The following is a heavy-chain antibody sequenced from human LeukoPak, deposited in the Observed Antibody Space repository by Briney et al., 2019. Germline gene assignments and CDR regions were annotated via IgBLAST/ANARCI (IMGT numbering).Heavy chain of an antibody. CDR1: GYTFTTHG. V-gene: IGHV1-18*01. CDR2: ISAHNGNT. CDR3: ARDGYFDL. Sequence: ASVKVSCKASGYTFTTHGIAWVRQAPGQELEWMGWISAHNGNTNYAQSLQGRVTMSTDTSTNTAYMELRSLRSDDTAVYYCARDGYFDLWGRGTLVTVSS. J-gene: IGHJ2*01.